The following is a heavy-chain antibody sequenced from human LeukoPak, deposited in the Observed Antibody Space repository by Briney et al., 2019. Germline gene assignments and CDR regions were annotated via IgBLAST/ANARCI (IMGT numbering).Heavy chain of an antibody. V-gene: IGHV1-18*01. J-gene: IGHJ4*02. CDR2: ISTSRGRT. CDR3: ARERGRVVIDYFDY. CDR1: GYTLTDYG. Sequence: ASVKVSCKASGYTLTDYGISWVRLAPGQGLEGMGWISTSRGRTNYAQKLQGRVTMTTDTASSTAYLELTSLKSDDTAVYYCARERGRVVIDYFDYWGQGTLVTVSS. D-gene: IGHD3-22*01.